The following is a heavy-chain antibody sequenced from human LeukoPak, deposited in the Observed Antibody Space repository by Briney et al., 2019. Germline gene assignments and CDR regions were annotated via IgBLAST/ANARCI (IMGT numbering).Heavy chain of an antibody. CDR2: IIPIFGTA. CDR1: GGTFSSYA. CDR3: ASREYCSSTSCYRAFDY. V-gene: IGHV1-69*01. Sequence: SVKVSCKASGGTFSSYAISWVRQAPGQGLEWMGGIIPIFGTANYAQKFQGRVTITADESTSTAYMELSSLRSEDTAVYYCASREYCSSTSCYRAFDYWGQGTLVIVSS. D-gene: IGHD2-2*02. J-gene: IGHJ4*02.